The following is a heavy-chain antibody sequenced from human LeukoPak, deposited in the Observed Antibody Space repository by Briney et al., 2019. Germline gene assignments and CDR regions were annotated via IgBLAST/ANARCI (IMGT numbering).Heavy chain of an antibody. J-gene: IGHJ6*03. V-gene: IGHV4-59*12. CDR2: IYHSGST. CDR1: GVPISTYY. Sequence: SETLSLTCSVSGVPISTYYWSWIRQPPGKGLEWIGYIYHSGSTYYNPSLKSRVTISVDRSKNQFSLKLSSVTAADTAVYYCARPSQGYYYMDVWGKGTTVTVSS. CDR3: ARPSQGYYYMDV.